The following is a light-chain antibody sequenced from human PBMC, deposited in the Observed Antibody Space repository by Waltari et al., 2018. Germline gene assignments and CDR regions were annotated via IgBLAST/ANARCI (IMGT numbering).Light chain of an antibody. CDR3: AAWDDSLNGYV. CDR1: SSNIGRNT. Sequence: QSVLTQPPSASGTPGQRVTIPCSGSSSNIGRNTVTWYQQLPGTAPKPLISSNNQRPSGVPDRFSGSKSGTSASLAISGLQSEDEADYYCAAWDDSLNGYVFGTGTKVTVL. V-gene: IGLV1-44*01. CDR2: SNN. J-gene: IGLJ1*01.